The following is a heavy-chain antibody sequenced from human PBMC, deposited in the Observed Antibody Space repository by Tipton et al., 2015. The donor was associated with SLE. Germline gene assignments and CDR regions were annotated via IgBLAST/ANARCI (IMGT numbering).Heavy chain of an antibody. CDR3: ARSVGGSTFYAEEIVS. CDR1: GFNVIASH. CDR2: LYSGGGT. D-gene: IGHD5/OR15-5a*01. J-gene: IGHJ4*02. V-gene: IGHV3-66*01. Sequence: SLRLSCSASGFNVIASHMNWVRQAAGKGLELGSVLYSGGGTYYVNSVKGRFTISRDNSKNTLFLQLNRLRVEDTAVYYCARSVGGSTFYAEEIVSWGQGTLVTASS.